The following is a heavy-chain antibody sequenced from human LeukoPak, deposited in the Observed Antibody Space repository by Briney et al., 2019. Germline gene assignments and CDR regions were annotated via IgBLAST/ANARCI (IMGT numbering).Heavy chain of an antibody. CDR2: IKPDGSEK. Sequence: GGSLRLSCAASEFIFRTYWMSWVRQAPGKGLEWVANIKPDGSEKYYVDSVKGRFTISRDNAKNSLYLQMNSLRAEDTAMYYCARNVYYDSGTYHSGFDYWGLGTLVTVSS. V-gene: IGHV3-7*01. CDR1: EFIFRTYW. D-gene: IGHD3-10*01. CDR3: ARNVYYDSGTYHSGFDY. J-gene: IGHJ4*02.